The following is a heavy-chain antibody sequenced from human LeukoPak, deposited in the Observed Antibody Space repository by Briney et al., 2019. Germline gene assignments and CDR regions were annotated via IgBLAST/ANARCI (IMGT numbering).Heavy chain of an antibody. D-gene: IGHD2-2*01. Sequence: SETLSLTCAVYGGSFSGYYWSWIRQPPGKGLEWIGEINHSGSTNYNPSLKSRVTISVDTSKNQFSLKLSSVTAADTVVYYCARGEIVVVPAAIPYWFDPWGQGTLVTVSS. CDR1: GGSFSGYY. V-gene: IGHV4-34*01. CDR3: ARGEIVVVPAAIPYWFDP. J-gene: IGHJ5*02. CDR2: INHSGST.